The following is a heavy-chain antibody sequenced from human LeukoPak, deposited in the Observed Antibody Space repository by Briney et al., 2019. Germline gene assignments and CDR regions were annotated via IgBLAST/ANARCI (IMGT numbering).Heavy chain of an antibody. J-gene: IGHJ4*02. V-gene: IGHV3-74*01. CDR3: VRAIVYSAYDYLGY. D-gene: IGHD5-12*01. Sequence: PGGSLRLSCAASGFTFSTSWMHWVRQAPGKGLVWVSRINSDGSTTNYADSVKGRFTISRDNAKNTLYLQMNGLRAEDTAVYHCVRAIVYSAYDYLGYWGQGSLVTVSS. CDR1: GFTFSTSW. CDR2: INSDGSTT.